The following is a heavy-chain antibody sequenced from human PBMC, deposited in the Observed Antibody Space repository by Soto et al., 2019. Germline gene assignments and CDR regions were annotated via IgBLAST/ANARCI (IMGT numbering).Heavy chain of an antibody. V-gene: IGHV1-69*02. CDR2: IIPILGIA. Sequence: QVQLVQSGAEVKKPGSSVKVSCKASGGTFSSYTISWVRQAPGQGLEWMGRIIPILGIANYAQKFQGRVTIPAAKSRSTAYMELSSLRSEETAGYLCAGGDGVRAVMGRGYSSDYWGQGTLVTVSS. J-gene: IGHJ4*02. D-gene: IGHD3-10*01. CDR3: AGGDGVRAVMGRGYSSDY. CDR1: GGTFSSYT.